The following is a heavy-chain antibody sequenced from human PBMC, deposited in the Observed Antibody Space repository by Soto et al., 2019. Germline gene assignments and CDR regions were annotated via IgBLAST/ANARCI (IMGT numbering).Heavy chain of an antibody. V-gene: IGHV1-69*13. CDR1: GVTFSTFG. CDR3: AKSAPMDAGDKYYYDF. D-gene: IGHD4-17*01. CDR2: IIPFFGTA. Sequence: SVKVSGKASGVTFSTFGISWVRQAPGQGFEWMGGIIPFFGTARYSQKFEDRITITADESTNTVYMDPRSLTSEDTAIYYCAKSAPMDAGDKYYYDFWGQGALVTVSS. J-gene: IGHJ4*02.